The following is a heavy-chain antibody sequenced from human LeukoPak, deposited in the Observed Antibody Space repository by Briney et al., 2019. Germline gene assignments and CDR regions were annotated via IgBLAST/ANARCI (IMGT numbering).Heavy chain of an antibody. CDR1: GFTFSRFW. CDR3: ARDVEGGTFDI. J-gene: IGHJ3*02. V-gene: IGHV3-7*05. Sequence: PRGSPRLSCAASGFTFSRFWMNWVRQAPGRGLEWVANIDQSGGRNNYVDSVKGRFTISRDNAKNSLFLEMSSLRADDTAVYFCARDVEGGTFDIWGQGTTVTVSS. D-gene: IGHD3-16*01. CDR2: IDQSGGRN.